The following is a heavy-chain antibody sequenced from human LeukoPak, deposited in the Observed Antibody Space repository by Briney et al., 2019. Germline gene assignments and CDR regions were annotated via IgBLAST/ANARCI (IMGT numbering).Heavy chain of an antibody. Sequence: GGSLRLSCAASGFTFRSYGMHWVRQAPGKGLEWVAVISYDGSNKYYADSVKGRFTISRDNSKNTLYLQMNSLRAEDTAVYYCAKDLEAVTMIVPYWGQGTLVTVPS. D-gene: IGHD3-22*01. J-gene: IGHJ4*02. CDR1: GFTFRSYG. V-gene: IGHV3-30*18. CDR3: AKDLEAVTMIVPY. CDR2: ISYDGSNK.